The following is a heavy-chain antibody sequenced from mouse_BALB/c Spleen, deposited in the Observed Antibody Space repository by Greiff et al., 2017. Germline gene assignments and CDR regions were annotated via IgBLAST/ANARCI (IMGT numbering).Heavy chain of an antibody. CDR3: ARLSIYYGNYYYAMDY. CDR2: ISNGGGST. D-gene: IGHD2-1*01. V-gene: IGHV5-12-2*01. Sequence: EVKLVESGGGLVQPGGSLKLSCAASGFTFSSYTMSWVRQTPEKRLEWVAYISNGGGSTYYPDTVKGRFTISRDNAKNTLYLQMSSLKSEDTAMYYCARLSIYYGNYYYAMDYWGQGTSVTVSS. J-gene: IGHJ4*01. CDR1: GFTFSSYT.